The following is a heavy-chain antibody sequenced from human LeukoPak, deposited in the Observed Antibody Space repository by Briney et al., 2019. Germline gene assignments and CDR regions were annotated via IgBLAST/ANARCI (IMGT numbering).Heavy chain of an antibody. CDR3: ARQGNYYDSSGYPDY. V-gene: IGHV5-51*01. CDR1: GYSFTTYW. Sequence: GESLKISCKGSGYSFTTYWIGWVRQMPGKGLEWMGIIYPGDSDTRYSPSFQGQVTISADKSISTAYLQWSSLKASDTAMYYCARQGNYYDSSGYPDYWGQGTLVTVSS. CDR2: IYPGDSDT. D-gene: IGHD3-22*01. J-gene: IGHJ4*02.